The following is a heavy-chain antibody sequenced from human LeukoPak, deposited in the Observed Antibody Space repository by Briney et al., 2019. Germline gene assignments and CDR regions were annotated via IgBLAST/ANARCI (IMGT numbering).Heavy chain of an antibody. V-gene: IGHV1-18*01. CDR1: GYTFTGYG. CDR2: ISAYNGNT. CDR3: ARDPRYSSGWTNNWFDP. Sequence: ASVKVSCKASGYTFTGYGISWVRQAPGQGLEWMGWISAYNGNTNYAQKLQGRVTMTTDTSTSTAYMELRSLRSDDTAVYYCARDPRYSSGWTNNWFDPWGQGTLVTVSS. D-gene: IGHD6-19*01. J-gene: IGHJ5*02.